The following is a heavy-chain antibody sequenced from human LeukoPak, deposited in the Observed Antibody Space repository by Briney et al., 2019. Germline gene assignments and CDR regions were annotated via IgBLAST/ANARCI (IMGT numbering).Heavy chain of an antibody. CDR2: INHSGST. J-gene: IGHJ3*02. CDR3: ARGPPIVVVPAAIGAFDI. CDR1: GGSFSGYY. V-gene: IGHV4-34*01. D-gene: IGHD2-2*01. Sequence: SETLSLTCAVYGGSFSGYYWSWIRQPPGKGLEWIGEINHSGSTNYNPPLKSRVTISVDTSKNQFSLKLSSVTAADTAVHYCARGPPIVVVPAAIGAFDIWGQGTMVTVSP.